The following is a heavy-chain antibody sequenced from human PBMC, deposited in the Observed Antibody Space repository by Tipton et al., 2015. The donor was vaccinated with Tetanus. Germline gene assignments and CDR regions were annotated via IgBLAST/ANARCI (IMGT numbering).Heavy chain of an antibody. V-gene: IGHV3-21*01. Sequence: SLRLSCAASGFTFSSYSMNWVRQAPGKGLEWVSSISSSSSYIYYADSVKGRFTISRDNAKNSLYLQMNSLRAEDTAVYYCARGGLGWAVTTWGTFDYWGQGTLVTVSS. CDR3: ARGGLGWAVTTWGTFDY. D-gene: IGHD4-17*01. CDR1: GFTFSSYS. J-gene: IGHJ4*02. CDR2: ISSSSSYI.